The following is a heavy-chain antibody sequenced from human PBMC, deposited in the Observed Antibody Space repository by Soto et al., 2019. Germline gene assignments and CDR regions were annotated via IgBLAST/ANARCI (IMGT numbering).Heavy chain of an antibody. Sequence: VASVKVSCKASGYTFTNYAMHWVRQAPGQSLEWMGWISTGDGDTRYSQNFQDRLTITRETSASTVYMDLSSLRSEDTAMYYCAREVRSAGEDRWGQGTLVTVSS. V-gene: IGHV1-3*04. D-gene: IGHD6-19*01. J-gene: IGHJ5*02. CDR1: GYTFTNYA. CDR3: AREVRSAGEDR. CDR2: ISTGDGDT.